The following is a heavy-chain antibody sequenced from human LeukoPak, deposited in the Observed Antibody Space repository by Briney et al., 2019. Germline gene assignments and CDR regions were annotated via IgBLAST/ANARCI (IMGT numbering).Heavy chain of an antibody. CDR2: ISDSSTYI. J-gene: IGHJ4*02. CDR3: ARDPHYYFDSSGFDY. CDR1: GFSFSRFS. Sequence: GGSLRLSCAASGFSFSRFSMHWVRQAPGQGLEWVSSISDSSTYIYYADSFKGRFTTSRDDANNTLYLHMDSLRVEDTAVYFCARDPHYYFDSSGFDYWGQGVLVTVSS. V-gene: IGHV3-21*04. D-gene: IGHD3-22*01.